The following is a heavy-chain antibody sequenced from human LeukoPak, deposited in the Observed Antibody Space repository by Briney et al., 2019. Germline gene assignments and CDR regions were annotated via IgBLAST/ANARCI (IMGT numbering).Heavy chain of an antibody. J-gene: IGHJ5*02. CDR2: IYYTGAA. CDR3: ARERIVVVTAIQTSNWFDP. Sequence: SETLSLTCTVSGGSISGSFWSWIRQSPGEGLEFIGYIYYTGAASYNPSLKSRVTISVDTSKNQFSLKLSSVTAADTAVYYCARERIVVVTAIQTSNWFDPWGQGTLVTVSS. CDR1: GGSISGSF. D-gene: IGHD2-21*02. V-gene: IGHV4-59*01.